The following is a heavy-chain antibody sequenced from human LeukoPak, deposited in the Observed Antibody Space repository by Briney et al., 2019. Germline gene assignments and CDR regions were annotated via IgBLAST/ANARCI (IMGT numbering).Heavy chain of an antibody. CDR1: GGSFSGYY. V-gene: IGHV4-34*01. CDR3: ARDSPPGGSGYFSY. J-gene: IGHJ4*02. D-gene: IGHD3-22*01. CDR2: INHSGST. Sequence: SETLSLTCAVYGGSFSGYYWSWIRQPPGKGLEWIGEINHSGSTNYNPSLKSRVTISVDTSKNQFSLKLSSVTAADTAVYYCARDSPPGGSGYFSYWGQGTLVTVSS.